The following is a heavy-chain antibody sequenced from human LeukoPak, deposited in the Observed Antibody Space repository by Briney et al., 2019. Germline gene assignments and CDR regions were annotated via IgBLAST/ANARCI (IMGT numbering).Heavy chain of an antibody. CDR3: AELGITMIGGV. J-gene: IGHJ6*04. CDR1: GFTFSNYA. D-gene: IGHD3-10*02. CDR2: ISSSSSYI. V-gene: IGHV3-21*01. Sequence: GGSLRLSCAASGFTFSNYAMSWVRQAPGKGLEWVSSISSSSSYIYYADSVKGRFTISRDNAKNSLYLQMNSLRAEDTAVYYCAELGITMIGGVWGKGTTATIFS.